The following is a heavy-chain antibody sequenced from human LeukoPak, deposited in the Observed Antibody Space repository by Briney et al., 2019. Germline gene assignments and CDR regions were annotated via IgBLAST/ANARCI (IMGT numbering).Heavy chain of an antibody. CDR2: IYYSGST. D-gene: IGHD6-19*01. Sequence: SQTLSLTCTVSGGSISSGSYHWIWIRQPAGKGLEWIGYIYYSGSTNYNPSLKSRATISVDTSKNQFSLKLSSVTAADTAVYYCARDLGMAGIAPVDYWDQGTLVTVSS. J-gene: IGHJ4*02. V-gene: IGHV4-61*09. CDR1: GGSISSGSYH. CDR3: ARDLGMAGIAPVDY.